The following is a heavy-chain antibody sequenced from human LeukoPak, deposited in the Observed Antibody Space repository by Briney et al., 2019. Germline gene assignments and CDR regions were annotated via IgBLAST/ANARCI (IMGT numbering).Heavy chain of an antibody. D-gene: IGHD1-26*01. CDR3: AKGGKWDVTPFDY. J-gene: IGHJ4*02. CDR1: GFTFTSYS. CDR2: ISGGGGST. V-gene: IGHV3-23*01. Sequence: GGSLRLSCAASGFTFTSYSMNWVRQAPGKGLEWVPTISGGGGSTYYADSVKGRFTISRDNSRNTLYLQVNSLRAEDTAVYYCAKGGKWDVTPFDYWGQGTLVTVSS.